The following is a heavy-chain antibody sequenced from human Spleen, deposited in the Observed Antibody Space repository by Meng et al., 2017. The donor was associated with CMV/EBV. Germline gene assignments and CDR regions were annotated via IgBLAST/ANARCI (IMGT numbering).Heavy chain of an antibody. J-gene: IGHJ4*02. CDR3: ARKMYSSSPVDIDY. CDR1: GFTFSSYS. Sequence: GGSLRLSCAASGFTFSSYSMNWVRQAPGKGLVWVARINSDGSSTTYADSVKGRFTISRDNAKNTLYLRVNSLRVEDTAVYYCARKMYSSSPVDIDYWGQGTLVTVSS. V-gene: IGHV3-74*01. CDR2: INSDGSST. D-gene: IGHD6-6*01.